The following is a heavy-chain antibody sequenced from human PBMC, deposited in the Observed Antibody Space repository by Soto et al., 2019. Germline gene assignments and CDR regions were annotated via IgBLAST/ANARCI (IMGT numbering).Heavy chain of an antibody. D-gene: IGHD1-26*01. CDR2: ISGSGGST. Sequence: GGSLRLSCAASGFTFSSYAMSWVRQAPGKGLEWVSAISGSGGSTYYADSVKGRFTISRDNSKNTLYLQMNSLRAEDTAVYYCAKAGFRGSYYYYYGMDVWGQGTTVTVSS. CDR1: GFTFSSYA. V-gene: IGHV3-23*01. J-gene: IGHJ6*02. CDR3: AKAGFRGSYYYYYGMDV.